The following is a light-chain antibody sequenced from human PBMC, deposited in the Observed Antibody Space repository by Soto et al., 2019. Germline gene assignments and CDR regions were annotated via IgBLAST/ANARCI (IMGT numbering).Light chain of an antibody. CDR3: QHYQRRPST. J-gene: IGKJ5*01. V-gene: IGKV3-15*01. CDR1: QSANTG. Sequence: EIVMTQSPATLSVSPGERATLSCTASQSANTGLACYQQKPGQAPRLLIYAASTRATGIPARFSGSGSGTEFTLSISSVQSEDFAVYRWQHYQRRPSTFGQGTRLEI. CDR2: AAS.